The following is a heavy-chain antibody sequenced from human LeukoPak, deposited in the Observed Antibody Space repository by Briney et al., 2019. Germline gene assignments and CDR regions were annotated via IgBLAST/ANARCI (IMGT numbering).Heavy chain of an antibody. D-gene: IGHD4-11*01. CDR2: IYHSGST. CDR3: ASSNNYVWFDP. CDR1: GGSISNSNW. Sequence: PSETLSLTCAVSGGSISNSNWWSWVRQHPRKGLEWIGEIYHSGSTNYNPSLKSRVTISVDKSKNQFSLKLSSVTAADTAMYYCASSNNYVWFDPWGQGTLVTVSS. J-gene: IGHJ5*02. V-gene: IGHV4-4*02.